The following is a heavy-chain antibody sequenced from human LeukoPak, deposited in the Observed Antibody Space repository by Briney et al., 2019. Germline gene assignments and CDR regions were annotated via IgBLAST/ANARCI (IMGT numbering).Heavy chain of an antibody. CDR2: INPNSGGT. Sequence: ASVKVSCKASGYTFTGYYMHWVRQAPGQGLEWMGWINPNSGGTNYAQKFQGRATMTRDTSISTAYMELSRLRSDDTAVYYCARVNLPKYSSSSVGAFDIWGQGTMVTVSS. D-gene: IGHD6-13*01. CDR1: GYTFTGYY. CDR3: ARVNLPKYSSSSVGAFDI. V-gene: IGHV1-2*02. J-gene: IGHJ3*02.